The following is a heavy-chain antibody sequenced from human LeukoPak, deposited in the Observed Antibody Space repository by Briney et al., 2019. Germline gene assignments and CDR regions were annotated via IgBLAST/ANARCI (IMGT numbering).Heavy chain of an antibody. V-gene: IGHV4-30-4*08. CDR1: GGSISRGDYY. CDR3: ASTRNRAWSGYYTVDY. J-gene: IGHJ4*02. CDR2: IYYGGST. D-gene: IGHD3-3*01. Sequence: PSETLSLTCTVSGGSISRGDYYWSWIRQPPGKGLECIGYIYYGGSTYYNPSLRGRVTISVDTSKNQFSLKLSSVTAADTAVYYCASTRNRAWSGYYTVDYWGQGTLVTVSS.